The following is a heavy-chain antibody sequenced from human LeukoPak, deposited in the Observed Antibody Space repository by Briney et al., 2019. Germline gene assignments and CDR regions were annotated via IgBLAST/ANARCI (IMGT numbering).Heavy chain of an antibody. V-gene: IGHV3-30*04. CDR1: GFTFDTYP. D-gene: IGHD1-1*01. CDR3: AEGTTG. CDR2: VSYDGINK. Sequence: PGGPLRLSCAASGFTFDTYPMHWVRQAPGKGLEWVSLVSYDGINKYYADSVKGRFTISRDNAKNSLYLQMNSLRVEDAAVYYCAEGTTGWGQGTLVTVSS. J-gene: IGHJ1*01.